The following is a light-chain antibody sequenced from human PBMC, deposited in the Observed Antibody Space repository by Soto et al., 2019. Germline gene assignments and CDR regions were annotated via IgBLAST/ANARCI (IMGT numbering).Light chain of an antibody. J-gene: IGLJ2*01. Sequence: QSVLTQPPSVPGAPGQRVTISCTGSSSNIGAGYNVHWYQQLPGTAPKLLIYGNSNRPSRVPDRFSGSKSGTSASLAITGLQAEDEADYYCQSYDSRVRVVFGGGTQLTVL. CDR3: QSYDSRVRVV. CDR1: SSNIGAGYN. CDR2: GNS. V-gene: IGLV1-40*01.